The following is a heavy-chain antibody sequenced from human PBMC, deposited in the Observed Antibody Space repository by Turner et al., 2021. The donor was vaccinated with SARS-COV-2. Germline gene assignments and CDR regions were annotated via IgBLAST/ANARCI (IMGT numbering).Heavy chain of an antibody. Sequence: QLQLLYSGPGLLNPSQTLSLTCTVSGDPISSTTYSLGWIRQPPGKCLEWIGSSHSGGTACYNPSLKSRCTISLDTYNNQFSLRLTSVTAADTAVYYCATTPNWVFTPYWGQGALVIVSS. V-gene: IGHV4-39*01. D-gene: IGHD7-27*01. J-gene: IGHJ4*02. CDR2: SHSGGTA. CDR1: GDPISSTTYS. CDR3: ATTPNWVFTPY.